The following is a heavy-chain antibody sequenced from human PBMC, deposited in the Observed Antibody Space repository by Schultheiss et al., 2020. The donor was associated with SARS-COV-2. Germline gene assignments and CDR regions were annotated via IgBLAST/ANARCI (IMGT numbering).Heavy chain of an antibody. CDR3: ARDWGCSGGSCYYYFDY. J-gene: IGHJ4*02. CDR2: IGTAGDT. Sequence: GESLKISCAASGFTFSSYDMHWVRQATGKGLEWVSAIGTAGDTYYPGSVKGRFTISRDNAKNSLYLQMNSLRAEDTAVYYCARDWGCSGGSCYYYFDYWGQGTLVTVSS. V-gene: IGHV3-13*01. CDR1: GFTFSSYD. D-gene: IGHD2-15*01.